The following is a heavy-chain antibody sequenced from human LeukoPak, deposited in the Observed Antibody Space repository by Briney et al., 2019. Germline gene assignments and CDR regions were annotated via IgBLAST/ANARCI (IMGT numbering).Heavy chain of an antibody. D-gene: IGHD4-17*01. CDR2: IYHSGST. CDR1: GYSISSGYY. J-gene: IGHJ4*02. Sequence: SETLSLTCTVSGYSISSGYYWGWIRQPPGKGLEWIGSIYHSGSTYYNPSLKSRVTISVDTSKNQFSLKLSSVTAADTAVYYCARSLDYGDFFYFDYWGQGTLATVPS. CDR3: ARSLDYGDFFYFDY. V-gene: IGHV4-38-2*02.